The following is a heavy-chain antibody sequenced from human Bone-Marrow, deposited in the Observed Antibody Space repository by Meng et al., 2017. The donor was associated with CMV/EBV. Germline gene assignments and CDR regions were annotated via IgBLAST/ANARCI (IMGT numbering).Heavy chain of an antibody. V-gene: IGHV1-69*05. D-gene: IGHD4-23*01. CDR3: ARSSLGYGGNMEFDF. CDR2: VIPSLDTS. CDR1: GGSFSGHA. J-gene: IGHJ4*02. Sequence: SGGSFSGHAISWVRQAPGQGLEWMGGVIPSLDTSNYSQKFQGRLAITTDDSMSTAYMELTGLRSEGTAVYYCARSSLGYGGNMEFDFWGQGTLVTVSS.